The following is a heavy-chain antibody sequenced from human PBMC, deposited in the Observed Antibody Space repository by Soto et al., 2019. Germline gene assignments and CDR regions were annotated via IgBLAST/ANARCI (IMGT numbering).Heavy chain of an antibody. D-gene: IGHD3-10*01. V-gene: IGHV4-34*01. J-gene: IGHJ3*02. CDR3: ARRGGGRPDI. Sequence: QVQLQQWGAGLLRPSETLSLTCAVYGASFSGYYWSWIRQPPGEGLEWIGEISHRGSTNYNPSLKSRVTISLDTSKNQFSLKLSSVTAADTAVYYCARRGGGRPDIWGQGTMVTVSS. CDR2: ISHRGST. CDR1: GASFSGYY.